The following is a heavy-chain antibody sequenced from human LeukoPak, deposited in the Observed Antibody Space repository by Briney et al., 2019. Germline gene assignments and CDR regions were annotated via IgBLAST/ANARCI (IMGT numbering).Heavy chain of an antibody. D-gene: IGHD3-22*01. CDR3: ARETDYYDSSGYGAFDI. J-gene: IGHJ3*02. Sequence: SETLSLTCTVSGGSISRSSYYWGWIRQPPGEGLEWIGSIFYSGSTYYSPSFNSRVAISVDTSQNQFSLRLSSVTAADTAMYYCARETDYYDSSGYGAFDIWGQGTMVTVSS. V-gene: IGHV4-39*02. CDR2: IFYSGST. CDR1: GGSISRSSYY.